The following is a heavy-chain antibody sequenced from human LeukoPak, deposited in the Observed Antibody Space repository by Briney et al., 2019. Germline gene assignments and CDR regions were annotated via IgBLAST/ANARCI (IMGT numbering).Heavy chain of an antibody. CDR3: ARLANYDFWRGPYPHDAFDI. Sequence: PSETLSLTCTVSGGSISSYYWGWIRQPPGKGLEWIGYIYYSGSTNYNPSLKSRVTISVDTSKNQFSLKVTSVTAADTAVFYCARLANYDFWRGPYPHDAFDIWSQGTMVTVSS. V-gene: IGHV4-59*08. D-gene: IGHD3-3*01. CDR1: GGSISSYY. J-gene: IGHJ3*02. CDR2: IYYSGST.